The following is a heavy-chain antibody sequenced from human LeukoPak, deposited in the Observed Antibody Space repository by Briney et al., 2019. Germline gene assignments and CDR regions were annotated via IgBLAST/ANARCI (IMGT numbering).Heavy chain of an antibody. V-gene: IGHV3-20*04. J-gene: IGHJ5*02. Sequence: GGSLRLSCAASRFTFNDYGMSWVRQAPGKGLEWVSGINWNGGSTAYADSVRGRFTISRDNAKNSLYLQMNSLRAEDTAVYSCARGADGVSSNSRGWFDPWGQGTLVTVSS. D-gene: IGHD2-15*01. CDR1: RFTFNDYG. CDR2: INWNGGST. CDR3: ARGADGVSSNSRGWFDP.